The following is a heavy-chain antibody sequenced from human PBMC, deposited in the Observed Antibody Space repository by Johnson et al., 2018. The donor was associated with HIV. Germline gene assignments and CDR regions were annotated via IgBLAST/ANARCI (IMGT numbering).Heavy chain of an antibody. Sequence: MQLVESGGGVVQPGRSLRLSCAASGFTFSSYAMHWVRQAPGQGLAYVSAISSNGGSTYYANSVKGRFTISRDNSKNTLYLQMGSLRAEDTAVHYCARESPGGDALDLWGQGTMVTVSS. J-gene: IGHJ3*01. CDR3: ARESPGGDALDL. CDR2: ISSNGGST. D-gene: IGHD1-14*01. V-gene: IGHV3-64*01. CDR1: GFTFSSYA.